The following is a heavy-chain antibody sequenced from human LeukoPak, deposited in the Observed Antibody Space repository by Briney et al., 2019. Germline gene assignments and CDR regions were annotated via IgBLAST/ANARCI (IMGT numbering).Heavy chain of an antibody. CDR3: ARSSIRTYYYVY. Sequence: PSETLSLTCTVSGASMSGRSDYWVWIRQPPGKGLEWIGSIYYSGSTYYNPSLKSRVTISVDTSKNQFSLKLSSVTAADTAVYYCARSSIRTYYYVYWGQGTLVTVSS. CDR1: GASMSGRSDY. CDR2: IYYSGST. D-gene: IGHD2-21*01. J-gene: IGHJ4*02. V-gene: IGHV4-39*01.